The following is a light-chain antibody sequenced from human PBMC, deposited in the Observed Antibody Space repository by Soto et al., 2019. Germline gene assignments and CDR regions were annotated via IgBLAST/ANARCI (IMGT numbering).Light chain of an antibody. CDR1: SSDVGGYNY. Sequence: QSVLTQPASVSGSPGQSITISCTGTSSDVGGYNYVSWYQQHPGKAPKLMIYEVSNRPSGVSNRFSGPKSGNTASLTIPGLQAEDEADYYCRSYTSSSTRVFGGGTRLTGL. V-gene: IGLV2-14*01. CDR2: EVS. CDR3: RSYTSSSTRV. J-gene: IGLJ3*02.